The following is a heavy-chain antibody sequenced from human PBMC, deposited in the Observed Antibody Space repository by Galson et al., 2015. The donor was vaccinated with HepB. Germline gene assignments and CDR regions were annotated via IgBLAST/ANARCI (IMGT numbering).Heavy chain of an antibody. J-gene: IGHJ4*02. CDR1: GFTFSSYA. Sequence: SLRLSCAASGFTFSSYAMSWVRQAPGKGLEWVSAISGSGGSTYYADSVKGRFTISRDNSKNTLYLQMNSLRAEDTAVYYCAKAGYRRGPHDILTGYYSASYYWGQGTLVTVSS. D-gene: IGHD3-9*01. CDR3: AKAGYRRGPHDILTGYYSASYY. V-gene: IGHV3-23*01. CDR2: ISGSGGST.